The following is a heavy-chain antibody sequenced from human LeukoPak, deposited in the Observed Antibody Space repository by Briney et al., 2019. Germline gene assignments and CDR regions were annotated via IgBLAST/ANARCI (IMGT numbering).Heavy chain of an antibody. Sequence: ASVKVSCKASGGTFSSYAISWVRQAPGQGLEWMGGIIPIFGTANYAQKFQGRVTITTDESTSTAYMELSSLRSEDPAVYYCARDPTYYTVFGVALKAKNWFDPWGQGTLVTVSS. D-gene: IGHD3-3*01. V-gene: IGHV1-69*05. J-gene: IGHJ5*02. CDR3: ARDPTYYTVFGVALKAKNWFDP. CDR2: IIPIFGTA. CDR1: GGTFSSYA.